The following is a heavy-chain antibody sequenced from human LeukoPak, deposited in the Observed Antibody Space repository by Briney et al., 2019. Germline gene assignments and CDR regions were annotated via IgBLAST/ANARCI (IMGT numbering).Heavy chain of an antibody. CDR1: GFTFSSYG. CDR2: ISYDGSNK. D-gene: IGHD5-18*01. J-gene: IGHJ3*02. V-gene: IGHV3-30*18. CDR3: AKDYSYGTLGAFDI. Sequence: PGGSLRLSCAASGFTFSSYGMHWVRKAPGKGLEWVAVISYDGSNKYYADSVKGRFTISRDNSKNTLYLQMNSLRAEDTAVYYCAKDYSYGTLGAFDIWGQGTMVTVSS.